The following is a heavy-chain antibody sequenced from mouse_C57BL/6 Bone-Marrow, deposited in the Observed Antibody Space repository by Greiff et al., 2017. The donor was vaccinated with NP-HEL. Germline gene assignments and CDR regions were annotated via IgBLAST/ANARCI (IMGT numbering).Heavy chain of an antibody. CDR3: TYYGSSWFAY. D-gene: IGHD1-1*01. J-gene: IGHJ3*01. Sequence: VQLKESGAELVRPGASVKLSCTASGFNIKDDYMHWVKQGPEQGLEWIGWIDPENGDTEYASKFQGKATITADTYSNTAYLQLSSLTSEDTAVYYCTYYGSSWFAYWGQGTLVTVSA. CDR1: GFNIKDDY. CDR2: IDPENGDT. V-gene: IGHV14-4*01.